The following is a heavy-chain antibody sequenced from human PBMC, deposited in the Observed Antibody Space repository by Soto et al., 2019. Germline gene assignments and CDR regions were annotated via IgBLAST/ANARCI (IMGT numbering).Heavy chain of an antibody. CDR3: ARIRLTIFGVVIIALDD. V-gene: IGHV1-18*01. CDR2: ISAYNGNT. Sequence: ASVKVSCKASGYTFTSYGISWVRQAPGQGLEWMGWISAYNGNTNYAQKLQGRVTMTTDTSTSTAYMELRSLRSDDTAVYYCARIRLTIFGVVIIALDDWGQGTLVTVSS. D-gene: IGHD3-3*01. CDR1: GYTFTSYG. J-gene: IGHJ4*02.